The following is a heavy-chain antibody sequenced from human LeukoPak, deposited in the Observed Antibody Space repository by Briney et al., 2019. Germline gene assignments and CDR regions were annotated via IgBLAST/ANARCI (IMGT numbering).Heavy chain of an antibody. Sequence: SVKVSCKASGGTFSSYAISWVRQAPGQGLEWKGGIIPIFGTANYAQKFQGRVTITADESTSTAYMELSSLRSEDTAVYYCARDFCTNGVCYPFDYWGQGTLVTVSS. CDR3: ARDFCTNGVCYPFDY. D-gene: IGHD2-8*01. CDR1: GGTFSSYA. CDR2: IIPIFGTA. V-gene: IGHV1-69*13. J-gene: IGHJ4*02.